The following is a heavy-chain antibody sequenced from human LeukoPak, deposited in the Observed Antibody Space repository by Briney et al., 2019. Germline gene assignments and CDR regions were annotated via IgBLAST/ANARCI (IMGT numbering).Heavy chain of an antibody. CDR1: GGSISTYY. D-gene: IGHD3-22*01. J-gene: IGHJ4*02. CDR3: ARSEVINSFGY. V-gene: IGHV4-59*12. CDR2: IHYSGST. Sequence: PSETLSLTCTVSGGSISTYYWSWIRQPPGKGLEWIAYIHYSGSTNYNPSLRSRVTISVDTSKNQFSLKLSSVTAADTAVYYCARSEVINSFGYWGQGTLVTVSS.